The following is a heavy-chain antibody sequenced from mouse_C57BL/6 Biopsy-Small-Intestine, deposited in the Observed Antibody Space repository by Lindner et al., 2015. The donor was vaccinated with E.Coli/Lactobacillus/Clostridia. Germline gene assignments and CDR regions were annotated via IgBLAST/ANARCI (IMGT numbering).Heavy chain of an antibody. CDR2: IYPGDGDT. Sequence: VQLQESGPELVKPGASVKISCKASDYAFSSSWMNWVKQRPGKGLDWIGRIYPGDGDTNYNGKFEGKATLTADKSSSTAYMQLSSLTSEDSAVYFCARRSDGYHGEFTYWGQGTLVTVSA. V-gene: IGHV1-82*01. CDR3: ARRSDGYHGEFTY. D-gene: IGHD2-3*01. J-gene: IGHJ3*01. CDR1: DYAFSSSW.